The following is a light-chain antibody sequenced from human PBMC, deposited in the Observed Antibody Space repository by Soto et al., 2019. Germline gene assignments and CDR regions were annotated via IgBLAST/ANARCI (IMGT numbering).Light chain of an antibody. Sequence: QSVLTQPASVSGSPGQSITISCTGTSSDIGTYILVSWYQKYPGKAPKLMIYEGTKRPSGVSIRFSGSKAGNTASLTISGLQAEDEADYYCCSFAGSRTFVFGTGTKLTVL. CDR1: SSDIGTYIL. J-gene: IGLJ1*01. V-gene: IGLV2-23*01. CDR2: EGT. CDR3: CSFAGSRTFV.